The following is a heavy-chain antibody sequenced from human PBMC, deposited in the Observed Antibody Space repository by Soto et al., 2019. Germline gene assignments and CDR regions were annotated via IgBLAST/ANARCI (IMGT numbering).Heavy chain of an antibody. V-gene: IGHV1-18*01. CDR3: ATLGPCSGGTCYSRPLDN. J-gene: IGHJ4*02. CDR1: GCNFATTS. D-gene: IGHD2-15*01. Sequence: QAHLQQSGAEVKKPGASVKVSCEASGCNFATTSIAWVRQAPGQGLEWMGWITPYNGDTNYEQKLQGRVTMTTDTSTNTAHMEVRSLRSDDTAVYYCATLGPCSGGTCYSRPLDNWGQGTLVTVSS. CDR2: ITPYNGDT.